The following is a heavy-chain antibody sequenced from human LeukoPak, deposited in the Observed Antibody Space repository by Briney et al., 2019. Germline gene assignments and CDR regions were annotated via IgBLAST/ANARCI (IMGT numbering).Heavy chain of an antibody. V-gene: IGHV3-74*01. CDR3: AATFYDSSAYDAFDI. CDR1: GFTFSSYW. Sequence: GGSLRLSCAASGFTFSSYWMHWVRQAPGKGLVWVSRINSDGSSTIYADSVKARLTISRDNAKNTLYLQINSLRAEDTAVYYCAATFYDSSAYDAFDIWGQGTMVTVSS. D-gene: IGHD3-22*01. CDR2: INSDGSST. J-gene: IGHJ3*02.